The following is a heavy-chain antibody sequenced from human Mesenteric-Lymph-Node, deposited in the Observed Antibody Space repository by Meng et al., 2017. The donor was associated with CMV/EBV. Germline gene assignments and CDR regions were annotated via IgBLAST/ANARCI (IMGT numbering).Heavy chain of an antibody. CDR1: GGTFSSYA. Sequence: SVKVSCKVSGGTFSSYAISWVRQAPGQGLEWMGGIIAMFGTADYAQKFQGRVTIETYESTNTAYMELSSLRSEDTAVYYCASSCSSTSCYPYYGMDVWGQGTTVTVSS. CDR3: ASSCSSTSCYPYYGMDV. J-gene: IGHJ6*02. D-gene: IGHD2-2*01. CDR2: IIAMFGTA. V-gene: IGHV1-69*05.